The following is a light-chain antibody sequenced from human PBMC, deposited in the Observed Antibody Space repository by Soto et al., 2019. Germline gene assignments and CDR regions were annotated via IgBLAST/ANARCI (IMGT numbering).Light chain of an antibody. CDR1: SGDVGGYNH. J-gene: IGLJ2*01. V-gene: IGLV2-14*01. Sequence: QSALTQPASVSGSPGQSITISCTGTSGDVGGYNHVSWYQHSPGKAPKLILFAVSDRPSGVSHRFSGSKSGNTASLTISGLQADDEADYYCCSYTSLSTVVFGGGTKVTVL. CDR2: AVS. CDR3: CSYTSLSTVV.